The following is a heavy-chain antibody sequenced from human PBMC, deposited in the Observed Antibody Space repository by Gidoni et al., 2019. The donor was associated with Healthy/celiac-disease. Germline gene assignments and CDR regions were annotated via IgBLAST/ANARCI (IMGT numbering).Heavy chain of an antibody. Sequence: QVQLQQWGAGLLKPSETLSLPCAVYGGSFSGYYWSWIRQPPGKGLEWIGEINHSGSTIYNPSLKSRVTISVDTSKNQFSLELSSVTAADTAVYYCARSVTVRGTDYWGQGTLGNVSS. J-gene: IGHJ4*02. V-gene: IGHV4-34*01. D-gene: IGHD3-10*01. CDR3: ARSVTVRGTDY. CDR1: GGSFSGYY. CDR2: INHSGST.